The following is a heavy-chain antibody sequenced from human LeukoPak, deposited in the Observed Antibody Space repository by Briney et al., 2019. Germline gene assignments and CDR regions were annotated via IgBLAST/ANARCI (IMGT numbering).Heavy chain of an antibody. CDR3: ARVGSGWSGDYFDC. J-gene: IGHJ4*02. D-gene: IGHD6-19*01. Sequence: PGGSLRLSCAASGFTFSSYEMNWVRQAPGKGLEWVSYISSSGSTIYYADSVKGRFTISRDNAKNSLYLQMNSLRAEDTAVYYCARVGSGWSGDYFDCWGQGTLVTVSS. CDR1: GFTFSSYE. CDR2: ISSSGSTI. V-gene: IGHV3-48*03.